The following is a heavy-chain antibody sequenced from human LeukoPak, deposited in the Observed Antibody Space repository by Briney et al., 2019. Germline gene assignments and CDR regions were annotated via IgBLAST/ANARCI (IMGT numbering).Heavy chain of an antibody. Sequence: GGSLRLSCAASGFSFTTYAMGWVRQAPGKGLEWVSCINWNGDSTGYADSVKGRFTISRDNAKNSLYLQMNSLRAEDTAFYYCERRTFYYDTGGYRYYFDYWGQGTLVTVSS. D-gene: IGHD3-22*01. CDR2: INWNGDST. CDR1: GFSFTTYA. J-gene: IGHJ4*02. V-gene: IGHV3-20*04. CDR3: ERRTFYYDTGGYRYYFDY.